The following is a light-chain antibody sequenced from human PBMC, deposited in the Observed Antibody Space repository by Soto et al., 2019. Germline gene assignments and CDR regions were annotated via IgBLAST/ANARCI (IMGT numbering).Light chain of an antibody. CDR2: EVN. J-gene: IGLJ3*02. CDR3: AAWDDSLSAPWV. V-gene: IGLV2-8*01. CDR1: SSDVGGYNY. Sequence: QSVLTQPPSASGSPGQSVAISCTGTSSDVGGYNYVSWYQQHPGKAPKLMIYEVNKRPSGVPDRFSGSKSGNTASLTVSGLQAEDEADYYCAAWDDSLSAPWVFGGGTKLTVL.